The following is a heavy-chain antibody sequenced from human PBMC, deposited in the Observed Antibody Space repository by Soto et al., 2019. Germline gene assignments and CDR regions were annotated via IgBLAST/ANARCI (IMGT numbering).Heavy chain of an antibody. V-gene: IGHV4-30-4*02. CDR3: ARWLGYGPHFDS. Sequence: SETLSLTCTVLVGAIGSGESYWSLIRPQPGKGTEWIRYIYYSGRKYYKPYLKSRVNISVDTSKNQFSMTLSSVTAADTAVYYCARWLGYGPHFDSWGQGTLVTVSS. CDR2: IYYSGRK. D-gene: IGHD5-12*01. CDR1: VGAIGSGESY. J-gene: IGHJ4*02.